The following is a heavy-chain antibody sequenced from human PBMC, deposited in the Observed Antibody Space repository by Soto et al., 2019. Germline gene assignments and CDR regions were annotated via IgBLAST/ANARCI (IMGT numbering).Heavy chain of an antibody. Sequence: QVQLVESGGGVVQPGRSLRLSCAASGFTFSSYGMHWVRQAPGKGLEWVAVISYDGSNKYYADSVKGRFTISRDNSNNTLYLQMNSMRAEDTAVYYCASLEYYDILTGGYGMDVWGQGTTVTVSS. J-gene: IGHJ6*02. CDR3: ASLEYYDILTGGYGMDV. CDR1: GFTFSSYG. V-gene: IGHV3-30*03. D-gene: IGHD3-9*01. CDR2: ISYDGSNK.